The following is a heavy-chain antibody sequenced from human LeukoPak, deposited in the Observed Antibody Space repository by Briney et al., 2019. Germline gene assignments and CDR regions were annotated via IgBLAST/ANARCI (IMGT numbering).Heavy chain of an antibody. CDR1: GVSISNYF. D-gene: IGHD2-15*01. V-gene: IGHV4-4*07. CDR2: IYTSGTT. J-gene: IGHJ4*02. CDR3: ARGQGHCSGGTCYSKWVDY. Sequence: SETLSLTCTVSGVSISNYFWSWIRQPAGKGLEWIGRIYTSGTTNYNPSLKSRVTMSVDTSKNQFSLRLGSVTAADTAVYYCARGQGHCSGGTCYSKWVDYWGQGTLVTVSS.